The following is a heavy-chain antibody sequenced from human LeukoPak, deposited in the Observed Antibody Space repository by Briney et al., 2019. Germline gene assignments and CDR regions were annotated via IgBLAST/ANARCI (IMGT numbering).Heavy chain of an antibody. CDR1: GFYFKNYA. D-gene: IGHD2-15*01. V-gene: IGHV3-23*01. CDR2: ISNGGVAT. CDR3: AKGPDKYCTAGSCYGAS. J-gene: IGHJ5*02. Sequence: GGSLRLSCAASGFYFKNYAMTWVRQAQGKGLEWVSGISNGGVATYYVDSVKGRFTVSRDNSKNTLYLQMNSLRADDTAIYYCAKGPDKYCTAGSCYGASWGQGTQVTVSS.